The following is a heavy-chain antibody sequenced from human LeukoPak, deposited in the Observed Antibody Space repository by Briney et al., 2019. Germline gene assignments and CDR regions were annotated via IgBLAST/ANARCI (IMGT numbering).Heavy chain of an antibody. J-gene: IGHJ6*03. V-gene: IGHV4-59*11. CDR2: NDYGGST. D-gene: IGHD3-10*01. CDR1: GGPISTHY. CDR3: ARGATFRGTYYMDV. Sequence: SETLSLTCIVSGGPISTHYWSWSRQPPGKGLEWIGYNDYGGSTNYNPSLKSRVTISVDTSKNQFSLKLNSVTAADTAVYYCARGATFRGTYYMDVWGKGTTVTVSS.